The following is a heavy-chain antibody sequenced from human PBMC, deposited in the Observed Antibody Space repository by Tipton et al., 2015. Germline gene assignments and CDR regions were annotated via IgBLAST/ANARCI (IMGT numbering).Heavy chain of an antibody. D-gene: IGHD3-10*01. J-gene: IGHJ4*02. CDR1: GGYISRSTYY. CDR3: ARSMGRLWFGELSLLYFDH. Sequence: TLSLTCTVSGGYISRSTYYWGWIRQPPGKGLEWIGSVYYSGSTYSNPSLKSRVTISGDTSKNQFSLKLSSVTAADTAVYYCARSMGRLWFGELSLLYFDHWGQGILVTVSS. CDR2: VYYSGST. V-gene: IGHV4-39*01.